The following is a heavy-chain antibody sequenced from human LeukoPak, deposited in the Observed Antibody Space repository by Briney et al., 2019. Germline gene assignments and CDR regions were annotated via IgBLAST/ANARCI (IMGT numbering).Heavy chain of an antibody. CDR1: GGTFSSYA. D-gene: IGHD4-17*01. CDR2: ISAYNGNT. Sequence: ASVKVSCKASGGTFSSYAISWVRQAPGQGLEWMGWISAYNGNTNFAQKLQGRVTMTTDTSTSTAYMELRSLRSDDTAVYYCAKASDYGRLMDSWGQGTLVTVSS. V-gene: IGHV1-18*01. CDR3: AKASDYGRLMDS. J-gene: IGHJ4*02.